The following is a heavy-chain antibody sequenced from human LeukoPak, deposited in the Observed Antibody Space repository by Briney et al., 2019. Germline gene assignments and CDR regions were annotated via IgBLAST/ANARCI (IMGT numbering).Heavy chain of an antibody. J-gene: IGHJ4*02. D-gene: IGHD6-13*01. CDR1: GSSISRHY. V-gene: IGHV4-59*11. CDR2: THFSGST. Sequence: NPSETLSLTCSVSGSSISRHYWTWIRQPPGKGLEWIGYTHFSGSTNYNPSLKRRATTSLDRAKNQISLTLTSVSAADTAVYFCARAKAAGSYDFWGQGTLVTVSS. CDR3: ARAKAAGSYDF.